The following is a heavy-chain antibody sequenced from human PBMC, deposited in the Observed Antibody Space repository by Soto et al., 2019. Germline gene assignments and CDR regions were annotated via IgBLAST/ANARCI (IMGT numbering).Heavy chain of an antibody. CDR1: GFTYLSHP. Sequence: GGPMRLSRAASGFTYLSHPMSWVRQAPGKGLEWVSAISGSGGSTFYADSVKGRFTISRDNSKNTLYLQMNSLRAEDTAIYYCAKDSQRWLQEFDYWGQGT. CDR3: AKDSQRWLQEFDY. V-gene: IGHV3-23*01. J-gene: IGHJ4*02. CDR2: ISGSGGST. D-gene: IGHD5-12*01.